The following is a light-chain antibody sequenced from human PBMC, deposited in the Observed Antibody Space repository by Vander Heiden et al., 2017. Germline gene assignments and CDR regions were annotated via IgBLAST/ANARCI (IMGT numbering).Light chain of an antibody. CDR3: QQYESTPYT. Sequence: DIVMTQSPDSLAVSLGERATINCKSSQSVLYSSNNKNYLAWYQQKPGQPPKLLIYWASTRESGVPDRFSGSGSGTDFTLTISSLQAEDMAVYYCQQYESTPYTFGQGTKLEIK. CDR1: QSVLYSSNNKNY. CDR2: WAS. J-gene: IGKJ2*01. V-gene: IGKV4-1*01.